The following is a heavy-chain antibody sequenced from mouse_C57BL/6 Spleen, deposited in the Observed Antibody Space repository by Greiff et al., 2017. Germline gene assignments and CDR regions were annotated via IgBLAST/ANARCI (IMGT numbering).Heavy chain of an antibody. D-gene: IGHD1-1*02. CDR2: ISSGGSYT. J-gene: IGHJ1*03. Sequence: EVKLMESGGDLVKPGGSLKLSCAASGFTFSGYGMSWVRQTPDKRLEWVATISSGGSYTYYPDSVKGRVTISRDNAKNTLYLQMSSLKSEDTAMYYCARGSYEGYWYFDVWGTGTTVTVSS. CDR3: ARGSYEGYWYFDV. CDR1: GFTFSGYG. V-gene: IGHV5-6*01.